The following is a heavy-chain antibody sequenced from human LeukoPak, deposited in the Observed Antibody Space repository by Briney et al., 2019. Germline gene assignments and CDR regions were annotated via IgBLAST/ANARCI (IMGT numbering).Heavy chain of an antibody. CDR3: AKEITGYSSIH. CDR2: IKQAGSEN. Sequence: GGTLRLSCAASGFIFSSYWMTWVRQAPGKGLEGVANIKQAGSENAYVDSVKSRFTISRANAKNSLYLQMNSLRAEDPAVYYCAKEITGYSSIHWGQGTLVTVSS. J-gene: IGHJ4*02. D-gene: IGHD6-13*01. CDR1: GFIFSSYW. V-gene: IGHV3-7*01.